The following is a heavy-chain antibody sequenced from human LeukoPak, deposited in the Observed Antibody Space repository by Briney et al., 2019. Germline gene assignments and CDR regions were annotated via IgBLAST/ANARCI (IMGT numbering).Heavy chain of an antibody. CDR3: ARSTYYYGSGSYRPFDY. CDR1: GFSLSTSGMR. Sequence: SGPALLKPTQTLTLTCTFSGFSLSTSGMRVSWIRQPPGKALEWLALIDWDDDKFYSTSLKTRLTISKDTSKNQVVLTMTNMDPVDTATYYCARSTYYYGSGSYRPFDYWGQGTLVTVSS. CDR2: IDWDDDK. V-gene: IGHV2-70*04. D-gene: IGHD3-10*01. J-gene: IGHJ4*02.